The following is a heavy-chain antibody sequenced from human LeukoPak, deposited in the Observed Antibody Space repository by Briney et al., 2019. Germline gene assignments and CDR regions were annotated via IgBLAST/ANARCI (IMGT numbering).Heavy chain of an antibody. D-gene: IGHD7-27*01. J-gene: IGHJ4*02. CDR1: GFTFSSYG. CDR3: AKDMARLGMGIFDY. CDR2: ISYDGSNK. Sequence: GGSLRLSCAASGFTFSSYGMHWVRQAPGKGLEWVAVISYDGSNKYYADSVKGRFTISRDNSKNTLYLQMNSLRAEDTAVYYCAKDMARLGMGIFDYWGQGTLVTVSS. V-gene: IGHV3-30*18.